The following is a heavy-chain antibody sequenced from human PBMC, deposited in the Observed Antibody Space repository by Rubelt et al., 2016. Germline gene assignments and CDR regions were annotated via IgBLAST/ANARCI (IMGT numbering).Heavy chain of an antibody. Sequence: QITLKESGPTLVKPTQTLTLTCTFSGFSFSTSGVGVGWIRQPPGKALAWLALIYWDVDKRYRPTLKSRVTITRDTSKNQVVLTMTNMDPVDTATYYCAHRSAAAAGAWAYWGQGTLVTVSS. V-gene: IGHV2-5*02. J-gene: IGHJ4*02. CDR3: AHRSAAAAGAWAY. CDR2: IYWDVDK. CDR1: GFSFSTSGVG. D-gene: IGHD6-13*01.